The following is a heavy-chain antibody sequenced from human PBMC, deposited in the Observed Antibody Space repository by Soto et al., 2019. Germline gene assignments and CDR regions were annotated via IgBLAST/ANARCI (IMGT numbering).Heavy chain of an antibody. J-gene: IGHJ2*01. D-gene: IGHD5-18*01. Sequence: QITLKESGPTLVKPTQTLTLTCTFSGFSLSTSGVGVGWIRQPPGKALEWLALIYWDDDKRYSPSLKSRLTITNDTSKHQVVLTITTMDPVDTATYYCAHRVEYSYGNYCYFDLWGRGTLVTVSS. CDR2: IYWDDDK. CDR3: AHRVEYSYGNYCYFDL. CDR1: GFSLSTSGVG. V-gene: IGHV2-5*02.